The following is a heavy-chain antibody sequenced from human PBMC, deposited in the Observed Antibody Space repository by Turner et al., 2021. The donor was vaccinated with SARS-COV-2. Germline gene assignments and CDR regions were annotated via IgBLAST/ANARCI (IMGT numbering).Heavy chain of an antibody. CDR2: CDPEDGET. D-gene: IGHD6-19*01. Sequence: QVQLVQSGAEVKKPGASVKVSCKVSGSTLTELSMHWVRQAPGKGLEWMGGCDPEDGETIYAQKFQGRVTMTEDTSTDTAYMGLSSLRSEDTAVYYCATGVAVAGTPSRYYYYHGMDVWGQGSTVTVSS. CDR1: GSTLTELS. V-gene: IGHV1-24*01. CDR3: ATGVAVAGTPSRYYYYHGMDV. J-gene: IGHJ6*02.